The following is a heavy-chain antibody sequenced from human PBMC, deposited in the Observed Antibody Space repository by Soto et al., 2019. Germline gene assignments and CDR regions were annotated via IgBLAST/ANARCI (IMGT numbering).Heavy chain of an antibody. D-gene: IGHD3-3*01. Sequence: QVQLVQSGAEVKEPGSAVKVSCKAPADSFSSYGISWVRQAPGQGLEWMGGIIPIFGTTNYAEKFQGRVTTTADESTNTAYMELSRLRSEDTALYYCARVFPDGWVEPGVVRGYLDTWGRGTLVTVSS. CDR3: ARVFPDGWVEPGVVRGYLDT. CDR1: ADSFSSYG. CDR2: IIPIFGTT. V-gene: IGHV1-69*01. J-gene: IGHJ4*02.